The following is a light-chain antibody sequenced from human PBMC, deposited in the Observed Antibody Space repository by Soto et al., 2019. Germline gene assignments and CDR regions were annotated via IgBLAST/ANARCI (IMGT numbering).Light chain of an antibody. J-gene: IGLJ1*01. Sequence: QSALTQPASVSGSPGQSITISCTGTSSDVGGYNYVSWYQQYPGKAPKLMIYEVSNRPSGVSKRFSGSKSGNTASLTISGLQAEDEADYYCSSYTSSSTYVFGAGTKLTVL. CDR1: SSDVGGYNY. V-gene: IGLV2-14*01. CDR2: EVS. CDR3: SSYTSSSTYV.